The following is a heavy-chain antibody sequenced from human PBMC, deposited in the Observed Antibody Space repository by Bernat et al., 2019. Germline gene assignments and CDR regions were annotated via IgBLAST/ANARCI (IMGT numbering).Heavy chain of an antibody. J-gene: IGHJ1*01. D-gene: IGHD3-10*01. Sequence: GFTFSNYYMSWIRQAPGTGLDWVSYILSSSSYTNYADSVKCRFTISRDNAKNSLYLQMNSLIAEDTAVYYCASNLREYYYGAESYDTDWG. CDR1: GFTFSNYY. CDR2: ILSSSSYT. V-gene: IGHV3-11*06. CDR3: ASNLREYYYGAESYDTD.